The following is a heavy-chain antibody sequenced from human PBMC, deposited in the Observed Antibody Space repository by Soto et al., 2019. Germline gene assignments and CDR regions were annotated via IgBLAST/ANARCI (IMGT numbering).Heavy chain of an antibody. V-gene: IGHV3-30*18. J-gene: IGHJ6*02. CDR2: ISYDGSNK. D-gene: IGHD2-21*02. CDR3: AKVTRVVTAEYYYGRDV. CDR1: GFTFSSYG. Sequence: QVQLVESGGGVVQPGRSLRLSCAASGFTFSSYGMHWVRQAPGKGLEWVAVISYDGSNKYYPGSVKGRFTISRDNSKNTLYLQMNSLRAEDTAVYYCAKVTRVVTAEYYYGRDVWGQGTTVTVSS.